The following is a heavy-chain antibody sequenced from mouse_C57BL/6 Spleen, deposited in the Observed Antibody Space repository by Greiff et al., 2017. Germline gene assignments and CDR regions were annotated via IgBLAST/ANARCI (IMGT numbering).Heavy chain of an antibody. Sequence: VQLQQSGPELVKPGASVKISCKASGYAFSSSWMNWVKQRPGKGLEWIGRIYPGDGDNNNNGRKKGKATMTADKSSSTAYMQLNSLTSDDSAVYFCARDYYGSSNYYAMDYWGQGTSVTVSS. J-gene: IGHJ4*01. CDR2: IYPGDGDN. V-gene: IGHV1-82*01. D-gene: IGHD1-1*01. CDR3: ARDYYGSSNYYAMDY. CDR1: GYAFSSSW.